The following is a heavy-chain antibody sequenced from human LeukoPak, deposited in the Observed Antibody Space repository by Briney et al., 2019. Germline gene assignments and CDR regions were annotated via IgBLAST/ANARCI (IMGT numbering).Heavy chain of an antibody. CDR2: IWYDGSNK. D-gene: IGHD6-13*01. J-gene: IGHJ4*02. CDR3: ARDSSRYAFDY. Sequence: GRSLRLSCAASGFTFSSYGMHWVRQAPGKGLGWVAVIWYDGSNKYYADSVKGRFTISRDNSKNTLYLQMNSLRAEDTAVYYCARDSSRYAFDYWGQGTLVTVSS. V-gene: IGHV3-33*01. CDR1: GFTFSSYG.